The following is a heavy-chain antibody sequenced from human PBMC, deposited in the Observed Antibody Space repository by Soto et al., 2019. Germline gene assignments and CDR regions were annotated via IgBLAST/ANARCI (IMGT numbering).Heavy chain of an antibody. CDR3: AKGGWFDP. Sequence: AGGSLRLSCAASGFTFSSYGMHWVRQAPGKGLEWVAVISYDGSNKYYADSVKGRFTISRDNSKNTLYLQMNSLRAEDTAVYYCAKGGWFDPWGQGTLVPVSS. J-gene: IGHJ5*02. V-gene: IGHV3-30*18. CDR2: ISYDGSNK. CDR1: GFTFSSYG.